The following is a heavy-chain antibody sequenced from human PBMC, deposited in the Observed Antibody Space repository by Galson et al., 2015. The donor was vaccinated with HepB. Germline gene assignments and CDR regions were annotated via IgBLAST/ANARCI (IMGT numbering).Heavy chain of an antibody. CDR3: TSLYDFWSGYSEKDAFDI. D-gene: IGHD3-3*01. CDR2: IRSKANSYAT. J-gene: IGHJ3*02. CDR1: GFTFSGSA. V-gene: IGHV3-73*01. Sequence: SLRLSCAASGFTFSGSAMHWVRQASGKGLEWVGRIRSKANSYATAYAASVKGRFTISRDDSKNTAYLQMNSLKTEDTAVNYCTSLYDFWSGYSEKDAFDIWGQGTMVTVSS.